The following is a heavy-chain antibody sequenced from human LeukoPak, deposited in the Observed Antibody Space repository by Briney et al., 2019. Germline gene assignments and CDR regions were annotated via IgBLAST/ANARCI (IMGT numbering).Heavy chain of an antibody. J-gene: IGHJ4*02. CDR2: ISSSSSYI. CDR1: GFTFSSYS. Sequence: KPGGSLRLSCAASGFTFSSYSMNWVRQAPGKGLEWVSSISSSSSYIYYADSVKGRFTISRDNAKNSLYLQMNSLRAEDTAVYYCARVSMGRFLEWLPIAFDYWGQGTLVTVSS. CDR3: ARVSMGRFLEWLPIAFDY. D-gene: IGHD3-3*01. V-gene: IGHV3-21*01.